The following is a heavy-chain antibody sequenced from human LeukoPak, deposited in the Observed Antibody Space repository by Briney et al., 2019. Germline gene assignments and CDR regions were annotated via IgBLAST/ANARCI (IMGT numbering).Heavy chain of an antibody. J-gene: IGHJ4*02. CDR2: ISAYNGNT. CDR1: GYTFTSYG. CDR3: ARDWSGSSYTTNYYFDY. V-gene: IGHV1-18*01. Sequence: AAVKVSCKTSGYTFTSYGISWVRQAPGQGLEWMGWISAYNGNTNYAQKLQGRVTMTTDTSTSTAYMELRSLRSDDTAVYYCARDWSGSSYTTNYYFDYWGQGTLVTVSS. D-gene: IGHD1-26*01.